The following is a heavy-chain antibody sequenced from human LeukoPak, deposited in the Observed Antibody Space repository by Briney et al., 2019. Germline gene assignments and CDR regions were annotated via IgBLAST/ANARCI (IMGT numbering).Heavy chain of an antibody. J-gene: IGHJ3*02. D-gene: IGHD3-16*02. CDR3: ARGGALSLEFDI. CDR1: GFTFSSYS. Sequence: GGSLRLSCAASGFTFSSYSMNWVRQTPGKGLEWVSSISSSSSYIYYADSVKGRFTISRDNAKNSLYLQMNSLRAEDTAVYYRARGGALSLEFDIWGQGTMVTVSS. V-gene: IGHV3-21*01. CDR2: ISSSSSYI.